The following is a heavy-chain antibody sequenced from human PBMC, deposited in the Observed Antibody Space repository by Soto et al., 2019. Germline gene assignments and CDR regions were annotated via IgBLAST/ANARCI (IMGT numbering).Heavy chain of an antibody. CDR2: IYPGDSDT. J-gene: IGHJ3*02. CDR3: ARPLLDGYIPRPDAFDI. V-gene: IGHV5-51*01. Sequence: GESLKISCKGSGYSFTSYWIGWVRQMPGKGLEWMGIIYPGDSDTRYSPSFQGQVTISADKSISTAYLQWSSLNASDTAMYYCARPLLDGYIPRPDAFDIWGQGTMVTVSS. D-gene: IGHD5-12*01. CDR1: GYSFTSYW.